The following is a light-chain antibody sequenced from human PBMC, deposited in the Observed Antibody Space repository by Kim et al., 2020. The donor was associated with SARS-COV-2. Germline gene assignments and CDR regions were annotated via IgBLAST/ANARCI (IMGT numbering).Light chain of an antibody. CDR3: MQALQTTWT. V-gene: IGKV2-28*01. CDR2: LGS. J-gene: IGKJ1*01. CDR1: QSLLHSNGYNY. Sequence: SASNSCRSSQSLLHSNGYNYLDWYLQKPGQSPQLLIYLGSNRASGVPDRFSGSGSGTDFTLKISRVEAEDVGVYYCMQALQTTWTFGQGTKVDIK.